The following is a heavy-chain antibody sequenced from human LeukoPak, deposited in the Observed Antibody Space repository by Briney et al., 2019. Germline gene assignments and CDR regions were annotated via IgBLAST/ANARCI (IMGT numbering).Heavy chain of an antibody. V-gene: IGHV4-4*02. Sequence: PAETLSLTCVVSGGSISSSNWWSWVRQPPGKGLEWSGEIYHRGRTNYNPSPKSRVTISLDKTKNQFSLKLSSVTAEDTAVYYCASSQSWGQGTLVTVSS. J-gene: IGHJ5*02. CDR3: ASSQS. CDR2: IYHRGRT. CDR1: GGSISSSNW.